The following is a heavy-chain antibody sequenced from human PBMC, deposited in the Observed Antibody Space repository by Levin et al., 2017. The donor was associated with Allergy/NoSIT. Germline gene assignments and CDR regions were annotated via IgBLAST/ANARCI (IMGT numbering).Heavy chain of an antibody. CDR2: ISSSSSYI. D-gene: IGHD6-13*01. J-gene: IGHJ4*02. V-gene: IGHV3-21*01. CDR3: ARGYSSSWYVGYNDY. CDR1: GFTFSSYS. Sequence: GESLKISCAASGFTFSSYSMNWVRQAPGKGLEWVSSISSSSSYIYYADSVKGRFTISRDNAKNSLYLQMNSLRAEDTAVYYCARGYSSSWYVGYNDYWGQGTLVTVSS.